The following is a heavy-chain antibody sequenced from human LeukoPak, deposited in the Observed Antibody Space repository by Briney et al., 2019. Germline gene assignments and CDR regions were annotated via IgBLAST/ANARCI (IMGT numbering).Heavy chain of an antibody. V-gene: IGHV4-4*07. J-gene: IGHJ5*02. D-gene: IGHD1-1*01. Sequence: SKTLSLTCTVSGGFISVYYWSWIRQPAGKGLELIGRIYPSGSTNYNPSLKSRVTMSVDTSKNQFSLKLSSVTAADTAVYYCARAPTGTGGWNWFDPWGQGTQVTVSS. CDR2: IYPSGST. CDR3: ARAPTGTGGWNWFDP. CDR1: GGFISVYY.